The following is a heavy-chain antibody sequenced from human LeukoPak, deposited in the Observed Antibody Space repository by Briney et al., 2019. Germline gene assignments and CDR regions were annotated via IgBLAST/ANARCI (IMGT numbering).Heavy chain of an antibody. CDR2: ISGSGGST. Sequence: PGGSLRLSCAASGFTFSSYAMSWVRQAPGKGLEWVSAISGSGGSTYYANSVKGRFTISRDNSKNTLYLQMNSLRAEDTAVYYCAKDYLNYGSGSYYKGGFDYWGQGTLVTVSS. D-gene: IGHD3-10*01. CDR3: AKDYLNYGSGSYYKGGFDY. CDR1: GFTFSSYA. J-gene: IGHJ4*02. V-gene: IGHV3-23*01.